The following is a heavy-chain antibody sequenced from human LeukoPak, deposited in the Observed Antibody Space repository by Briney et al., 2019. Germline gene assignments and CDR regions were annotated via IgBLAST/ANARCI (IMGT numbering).Heavy chain of an antibody. V-gene: IGHV4-59*08. CDR3: ARLGVRYSTSSWWFDP. Sequence: SETLSLTCTVSGGSINSYYWSWVRQPPGKGLEWIGYIYYSGSTNYSPPLKSRVTISVDTSKNQFSLKLSSVTAADTAVYYCARLGVRYSTSSWWFDPWGQGTLVTVSS. D-gene: IGHD6-6*01. J-gene: IGHJ5*02. CDR2: IYYSGST. CDR1: GGSINSYY.